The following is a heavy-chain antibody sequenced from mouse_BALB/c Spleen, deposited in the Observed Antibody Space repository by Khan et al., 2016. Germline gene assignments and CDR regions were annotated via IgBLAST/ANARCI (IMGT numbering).Heavy chain of an antibody. Sequence: EVELVESGGDLVKPGGSLKLSCAAAGFIFSSYTMSWVRQTPEKRLEWVATISSGGTYTYYPDRVKGRFTISRDNAKKTLHLQMSSLKSEDTAMXCCTKIYDGYYEFPYWGQGTLVTVSA. CDR2: ISSGGTYT. D-gene: IGHD2-3*01. V-gene: IGHV5-6-4*01. CDR1: GFIFSSYT. CDR3: TKIYDGYYEFPY. J-gene: IGHJ3*01.